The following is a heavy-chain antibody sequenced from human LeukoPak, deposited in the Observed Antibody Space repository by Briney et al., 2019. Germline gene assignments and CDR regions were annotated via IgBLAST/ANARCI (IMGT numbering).Heavy chain of an antibody. J-gene: IGHJ3*02. CDR3: ARVNVAYVDHRGLLGHVLDI. D-gene: IGHD4-17*01. CDR1: GGSVSSADYY. V-gene: IGHV4-30-4*01. CDR2: IYFTGSI. Sequence: SETLSLTCTVSGGSVSSADYYWSWIRQPPGKGLEWIGYIYFTGSIYHNPSLRGRISISLDTSKNQFSLKLNSVTAADTAVFYCARVNVAYVDHRGLLGHVLDIWGQGTMVTVSS.